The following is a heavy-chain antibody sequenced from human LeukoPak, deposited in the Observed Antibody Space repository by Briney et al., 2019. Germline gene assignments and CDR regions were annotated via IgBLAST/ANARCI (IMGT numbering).Heavy chain of an antibody. J-gene: IGHJ4*02. V-gene: IGHV3-23*01. CDR3: AKVRYDSSGYQSPYFDY. Sequence: GGSLRLSCAASGFTFSSYAMSWVRQAPGKGLEWVSVISGSGGSTYYADSVKGRFTTSRDNSKNTLYLQMNSLRAEDTAVYYCAKVRYDSSGYQSPYFDYWGQGILVTVSS. CDR1: GFTFSSYA. D-gene: IGHD3-22*01. CDR2: ISGSGGST.